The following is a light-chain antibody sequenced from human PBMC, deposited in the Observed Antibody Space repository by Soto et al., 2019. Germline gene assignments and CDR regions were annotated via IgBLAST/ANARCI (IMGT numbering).Light chain of an antibody. CDR2: LAS. CDR1: QSLLHSDGYNY. CDR3: MQALQTPT. V-gene: IGKV2-28*01. Sequence: EIVMTQSPLSLPVTPGEPASISCRSSQSLLHSDGYNYLAWYLQKPGHSPQLLIDLASSRASGVPGRFSGSGSGTDFTLKISRVEAEDVGVYYCMQALQTPTFGGGTKVDIK. J-gene: IGKJ4*01.